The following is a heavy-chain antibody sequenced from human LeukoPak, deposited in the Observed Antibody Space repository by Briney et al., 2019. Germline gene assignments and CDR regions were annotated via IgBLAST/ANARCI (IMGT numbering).Heavy chain of an antibody. D-gene: IGHD3-22*01. J-gene: IGHJ1*01. CDR1: GFTFSSYE. V-gene: IGHV3-48*03. CDR3: ARGRGRAYYYDSSGYYWFQH. CDR2: ISSSDSTI. Sequence: GGSLRLSCAASGFTFSSYEMNWVRQAPGKGLEWVSYISSSDSTIYYADSVKGRFTISRDNAKNSLYLQMNSLRAEDTAVYYCARGRGRAYYYDSSGYYWFQHWGQGTLVTVSS.